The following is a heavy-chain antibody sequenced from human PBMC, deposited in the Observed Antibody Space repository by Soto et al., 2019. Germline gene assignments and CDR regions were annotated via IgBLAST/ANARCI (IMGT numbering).Heavy chain of an antibody. CDR1: GGAISGYY. CDR3: ARGQRSSDSLDP. Sequence: SETLSLTCTVSGGAISGYYWTWIRQSAGKGLEWIGRIYSSGGTKYNPSLKSRVTMSLDTSKNQFSLRLSSVTAADTAVYYFARGQRSSDSLDPWGQGTFVTGS. J-gene: IGHJ5*02. CDR2: IYSSGGT. D-gene: IGHD6-25*01. V-gene: IGHV4-4*07.